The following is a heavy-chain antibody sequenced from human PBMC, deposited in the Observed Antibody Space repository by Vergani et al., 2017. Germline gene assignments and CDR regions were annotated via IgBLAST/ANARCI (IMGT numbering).Heavy chain of an antibody. CDR3: AKDRLPVTRAFDI. V-gene: IGHV3-13*01. CDR1: GFTFSSYD. D-gene: IGHD4-11*01. Sequence: EVQLVESGGGLVQPGGSLRLSCAASGFTFSSYDMHWVRQATGKGLEWVSAIGTAGDTYYPGSVKGRFTISRENAKNSLYLQMNSLRAEDTAVYYCAKDRLPVTRAFDIWGQGTMVTASS. J-gene: IGHJ3*02. CDR2: IGTAGDT.